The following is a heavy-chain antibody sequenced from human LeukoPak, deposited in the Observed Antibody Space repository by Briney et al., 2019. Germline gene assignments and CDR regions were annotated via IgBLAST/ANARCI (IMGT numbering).Heavy chain of an antibody. Sequence: ASVKVSCKASGYTFTGYYMHWVRQAPGQGFECMGIINPSGGSTSYAQKFQGRVTMTRDTSTSTVYMELSSLRSEDTAVYYCARVGVSNYPYNWFDPWGQGTLVTVSS. D-gene: IGHD4-11*01. CDR2: INPSGGST. CDR3: ARVGVSNYPYNWFDP. J-gene: IGHJ5*02. V-gene: IGHV1-46*01. CDR1: GYTFTGYY.